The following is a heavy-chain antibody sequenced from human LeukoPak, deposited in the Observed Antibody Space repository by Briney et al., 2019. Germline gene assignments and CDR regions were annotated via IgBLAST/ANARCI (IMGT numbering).Heavy chain of an antibody. V-gene: IGHV3-30*02. Sequence: GGALRLSCAASVFTLNRYGMHGVRQARGRGVEGVAFIRFDGSTKYYADYLKGPSTISRDNSKNTLYLQMNSLRAEDTAVYYCARWEWSGVAPSGIDYWGQGTLVTVSS. CDR1: VFTLNRYG. J-gene: IGHJ4*02. CDR3: ARWEWSGVAPSGIDY. D-gene: IGHD3-10*01. CDR2: IRFDGSTK.